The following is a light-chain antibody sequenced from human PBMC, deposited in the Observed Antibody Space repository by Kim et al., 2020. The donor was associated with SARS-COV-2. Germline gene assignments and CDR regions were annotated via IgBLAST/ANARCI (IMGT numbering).Light chain of an antibody. V-gene: IGLV3-1*01. CDR2: QDT. Sequence: SYELTQPPSVSVSPGQTASITCSGDKLGDKYVCWYQQRPGQSPVLVIYQDTKRPSGIPERVSGSNSGNTATLTINGTQAMDEADYYCQTWDNKTVVFGGGTQLTVL. CDR3: QTWDNKTVV. CDR1: KLGDKY. J-gene: IGLJ2*01.